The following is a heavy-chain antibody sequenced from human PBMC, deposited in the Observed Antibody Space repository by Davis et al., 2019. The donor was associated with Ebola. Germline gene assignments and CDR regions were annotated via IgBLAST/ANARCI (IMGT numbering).Heavy chain of an antibody. D-gene: IGHD6-6*01. CDR3: ARAKYYGMDV. CDR1: GYSFRNAW. Sequence: GESLKISCEVSGYSFRNAWMSWVRQAPGKGLEWVGRIKSKTDGGTTDYAAPVTGRFTISRDDSKDTLYLQMNSLKTEDTAVYYCARAKYYGMDVWGKGTTVTVSS. CDR2: IKSKTDGGTT. V-gene: IGHV3-15*01. J-gene: IGHJ6*04.